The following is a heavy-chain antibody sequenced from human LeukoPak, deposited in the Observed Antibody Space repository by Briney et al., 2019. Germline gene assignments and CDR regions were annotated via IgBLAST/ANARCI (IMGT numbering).Heavy chain of an antibody. CDR2: IYHSGST. J-gene: IGHJ4*02. V-gene: IGHV4-4*02. CDR3: ARVPRHYGGNSFYFDY. Sequence: SGTLSLTCAVSGGSISSSNWWSWVRQPPGKGLEWIGEIYHSGSTNYNPSLKSRVTISVDKSKNQFSLKLSSVTAADTAVYYCARVPRHYGGNSFYFDYWGQGTLVTVSS. D-gene: IGHD4-23*01. CDR1: GGSISSSNW.